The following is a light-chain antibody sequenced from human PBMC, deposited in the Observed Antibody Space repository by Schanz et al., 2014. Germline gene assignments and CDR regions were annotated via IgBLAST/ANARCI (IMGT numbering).Light chain of an antibody. Sequence: DVVMTQSPLSLPVPPGEPASISCRSSQSLLSSNGRNYLNWYLQKPGQPPQLLIYLGSNRASGVPDRFSGSGSGTDFTLKISRVEAEDVGVYYCMQALQTPITFGQGTRLEIK. CDR3: MQALQTPIT. V-gene: IGKV2-28*01. J-gene: IGKJ5*01. CDR1: QSLLSSNGRNY. CDR2: LGS.